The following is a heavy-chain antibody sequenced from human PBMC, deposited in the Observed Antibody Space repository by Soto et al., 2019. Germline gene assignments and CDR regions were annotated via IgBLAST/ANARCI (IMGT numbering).Heavy chain of an antibody. CDR3: ARSRGGSSWYPEYFQH. J-gene: IGHJ1*01. Sequence: GGSLRLSCAASGFTFSSYAMHWVRQAPGKGLEWVAVISYDGSNKYYADSVKGRFTISRDNSKNTLYLQMNSLRAEDTAVYYCARSRGGSSWYPEYFQHWGQGTLVTVSS. CDR1: GFTFSSYA. CDR2: ISYDGSNK. D-gene: IGHD6-13*01. V-gene: IGHV3-30-3*01.